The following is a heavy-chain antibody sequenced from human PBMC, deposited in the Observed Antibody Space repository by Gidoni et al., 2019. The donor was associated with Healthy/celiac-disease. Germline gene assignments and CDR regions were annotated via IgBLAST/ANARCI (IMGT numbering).Heavy chain of an antibody. V-gene: IGHV3-30*18. J-gene: IGHJ4*02. CDR2: ISYDGSNK. CDR3: AKDSLRGSYLGYYFDY. Sequence: QVQLVESGGGVVQPGRSLRLSCAASGFTFSSYGMHWVRQAPGKGLEWVAVISYDGSNKYYADSVKGRFTISRDNSKNTLYLQMNSLRAEDTAVYYCAKDSLRGSYLGYYFDYWGQGTLVTVSS. D-gene: IGHD1-26*01. CDR1: GFTFSSYG.